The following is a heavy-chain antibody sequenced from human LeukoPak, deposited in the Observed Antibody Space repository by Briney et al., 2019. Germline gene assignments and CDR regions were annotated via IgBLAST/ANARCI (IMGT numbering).Heavy chain of an antibody. V-gene: IGHV1-69*13. CDR2: IIPIFGTA. J-gene: IGHJ4*02. CDR3: ARVECSGGSCYHSSVFDY. D-gene: IGHD2-15*01. Sequence: SVKVPCTASGGTFSSYAISWVRQAPGQGLEWMGGIIPIFGTANYAQKFQGRVTITADESTSTAYMELSSLRSEDTAVYYCARVECSGGSCYHSSVFDYWGQGTLVTVSS. CDR1: GGTFSSYA.